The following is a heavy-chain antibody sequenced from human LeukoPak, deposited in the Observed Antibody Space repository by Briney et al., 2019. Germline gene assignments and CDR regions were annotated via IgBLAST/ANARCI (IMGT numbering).Heavy chain of an antibody. D-gene: IGHD6-6*01. CDR2: MNPNSGNT. CDR3: ARDLGIAARPGGVDY. V-gene: IGHV1-8*01. CDR1: GYTFTSYD. Sequence: ASVKVSCKASGYTFTSYDINWVRQATGQGLEWMGWMNPNSGNTGYAQKFQGRVTMTRDTSTSTVYMELSSLRSEDTAVHYCARDLGIAARPGGVDYWGQGTLVTVSS. J-gene: IGHJ4*02.